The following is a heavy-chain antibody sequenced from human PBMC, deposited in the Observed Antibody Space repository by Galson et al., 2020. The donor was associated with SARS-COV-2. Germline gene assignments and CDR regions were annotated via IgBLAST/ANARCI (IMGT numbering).Heavy chain of an antibody. Sequence: QLGESLKISCAASGFTFTNYAIHWVRQAPGKGLEWVAVISHDGRIEVYADSVKGRFTISRDNSENMLFLQMDSLRADDPAVYYCARDVSGGASDIWGQGTMVTVSS. CDR2: ISHDGRIE. CDR1: GFTFTNYA. J-gene: IGHJ3*02. V-gene: IGHV3-30*04. D-gene: IGHD1-26*01. CDR3: ARDVSGGASDI.